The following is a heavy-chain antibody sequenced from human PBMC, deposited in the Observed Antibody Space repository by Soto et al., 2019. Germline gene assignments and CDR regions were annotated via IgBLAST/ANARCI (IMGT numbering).Heavy chain of an antibody. CDR1: GGTLSDHG. D-gene: IGHD3-10*01. V-gene: IGHV1-69*06. Sequence: QVQLEQSGAEVKKPGSSVKISCKASGGTLSDHGVSWLRQAPGQGLEWVGGTIPVFNTANYAPKFQGRVTIAADKPTNIAYMELGSLRSDDTASYYCARGVYGSGNYYTGPSAFDIWGQGTLVIVSS. CDR3: ARGVYGSGNYYTGPSAFDI. J-gene: IGHJ3*02. CDR2: TIPVFNTA.